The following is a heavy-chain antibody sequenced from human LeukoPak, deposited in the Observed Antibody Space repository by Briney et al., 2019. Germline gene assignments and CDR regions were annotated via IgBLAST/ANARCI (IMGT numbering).Heavy chain of an antibody. D-gene: IGHD3-3*01. Sequence: GGSLRLSCAASGFTFSSYAMHWVRQAPGKGLEWVAVISYDGSNKYYADSVKGRFTISRDNSKNTLYLQMNSLRAEDTAVYYCARVRGVEWLFPYFDYWGQGTLVTVSS. V-gene: IGHV3-30*04. CDR1: GFTFSSYA. CDR2: ISYDGSNK. J-gene: IGHJ4*02. CDR3: ARVRGVEWLFPYFDY.